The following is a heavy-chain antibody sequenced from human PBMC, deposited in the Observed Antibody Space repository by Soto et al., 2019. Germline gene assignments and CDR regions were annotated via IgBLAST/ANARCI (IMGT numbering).Heavy chain of an antibody. V-gene: IGHV3-23*01. CDR1: GFTFSSDA. CDR2: ISGSGGST. J-gene: IGHJ6*02. CDR3: AKVTWGREEALYSMDV. D-gene: IGHD6-13*01. Sequence: GGSLRLSCAASGFTFSSDAMSWVRQAPGKGLEWVSAISGSGGSTYYADSVKVRCTISRDSSKNTMYLQMNILRAKDTAAYYHAKVTWGREEALYSMDVWGQGTTVTVSS.